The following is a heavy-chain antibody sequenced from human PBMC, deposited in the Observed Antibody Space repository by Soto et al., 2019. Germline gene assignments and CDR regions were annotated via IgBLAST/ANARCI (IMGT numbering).Heavy chain of an antibody. J-gene: IGHJ4*02. CDR2: INAGNGNT. V-gene: IGHV1-3*01. Sequence: QAPGQRLEWMGWINAGNGNTKYSQKFQGRVTITRDTSASTAYMELSSLRSEDTAVYYCARDLPYSSGWFGYWGQGTLVTVS. D-gene: IGHD6-19*01. CDR3: ARDLPYSSGWFGY.